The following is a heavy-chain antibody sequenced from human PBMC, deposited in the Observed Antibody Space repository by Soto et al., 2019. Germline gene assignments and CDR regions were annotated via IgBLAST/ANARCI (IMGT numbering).Heavy chain of an antibody. Sequence: SETLSLTCTVSGGSISSYYCSWSRQPAGKGLEWIGRIYTSGSTNYNPSLKSRVTMSVDTSKNQFSLKLNSVTAADTAVYYCARYGDFTNSVLDWGQGTLVPVSS. CDR1: GGSISSYY. CDR2: IYTSGST. D-gene: IGHD2-21*01. J-gene: IGHJ4*02. CDR3: ARYGDFTNSVLD. V-gene: IGHV4-4*07.